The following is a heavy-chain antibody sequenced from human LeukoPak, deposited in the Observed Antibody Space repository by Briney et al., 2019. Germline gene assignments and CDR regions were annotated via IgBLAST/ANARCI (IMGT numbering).Heavy chain of an antibody. CDR3: ARTPGYSGSYFDY. V-gene: IGHV4-4*02. D-gene: IGHD5-12*01. J-gene: IGHJ4*02. CDR1: GGSISSSNW. Sequence: SETLSLTCAVSGGSISSSNWWSWVRQPPGKGPEWIGEIYHSGSTDYNPSLKSRVTISVDKSKNQFSLKLSSVTAADTAVYYCARTPGYSGSYFDYWGQGTLVTVSS. CDR2: IYHSGST.